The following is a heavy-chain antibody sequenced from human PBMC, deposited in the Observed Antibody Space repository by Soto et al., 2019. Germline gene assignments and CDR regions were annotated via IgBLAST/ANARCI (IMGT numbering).Heavy chain of an antibody. J-gene: IGHJ4*02. Sequence: QVQLQESGPGLVKPSETLSLTCTVSGGSVSSGSYYWSWIRQPPGKGLEWIGYIYYSGSTNYNPSLKRRVTISVDTSKNQFSLKLSSVTAADTAVYYCARTPATPRGFDYWGQGTLVTVSS. CDR2: IYYSGST. CDR1: GGSVSSGSYY. V-gene: IGHV4-61*01. CDR3: ARTPATPRGFDY.